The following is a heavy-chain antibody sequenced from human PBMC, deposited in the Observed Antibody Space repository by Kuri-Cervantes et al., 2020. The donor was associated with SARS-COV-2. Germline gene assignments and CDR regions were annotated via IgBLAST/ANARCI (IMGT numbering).Heavy chain of an antibody. J-gene: IGHJ1*01. CDR1: GYTFSTYD. Sequence: ASVKVSCKASGYTFSTYDINWVRQASGQGLEWMGWMNPDTGNSGYAQNFRGRVTMTRDTSTSTAYMELSSLRSDDTAVYYCARSLAVVIVDGEYFQHWGQGTLGTVSS. CDR2: MNPDTGNS. V-gene: IGHV1-8*02. D-gene: IGHD2-21*01. CDR3: ARSLAVVIVDGEYFQH.